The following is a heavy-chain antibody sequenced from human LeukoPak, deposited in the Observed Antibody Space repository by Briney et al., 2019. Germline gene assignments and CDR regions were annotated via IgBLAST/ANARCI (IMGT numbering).Heavy chain of an antibody. D-gene: IGHD2-15*01. CDR3: ARDGYCSGGSCYSVYYYYYYMDV. V-gene: IGHV4-4*07. Sequence: PSETLSLTCTVSGGSISSYYGSWIRQPAGEGLEWIGRIYTSGSTNYNPSLKSRVTMSVDTSKHQFSLKLSSVTAADTAVYYCARDGYCSGGSCYSVYYYYYYMDVWGKGTTVTVSS. CDR1: GGSISSYY. J-gene: IGHJ6*03. CDR2: IYTSGST.